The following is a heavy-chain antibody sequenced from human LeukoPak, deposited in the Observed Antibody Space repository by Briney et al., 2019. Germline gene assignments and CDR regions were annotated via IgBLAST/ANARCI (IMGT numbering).Heavy chain of an antibody. D-gene: IGHD1-26*01. J-gene: IGHJ4*02. CDR2: SRNKANSFTT. CDR3: ARSSGRSVFNY. CDR1: GLTLSDYY. V-gene: IGHV3-72*01. Sequence: GGSLRLSCAASGLTLSDYYIDWVRQAPGKGLEWLGRSRNKANSFTTEYAASVKGRFTISRGDSKNSLYLQMNSLKTEDTAVYYCARSSGRSVFNYWGQGTLVAVSS.